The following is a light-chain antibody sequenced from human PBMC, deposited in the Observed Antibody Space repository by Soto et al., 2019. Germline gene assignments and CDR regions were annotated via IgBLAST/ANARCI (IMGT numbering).Light chain of an antibody. Sequence: SYELTQPPSVSVSPGQTASITCSGDKLGDKYACWYQQKPGQSPVLVIYGDSKRPSGIPERFSGSNSGNTATLTISGTQAMDEADYYCQAWDSSTGVVFGGGTKVTVL. CDR3: QAWDSSTGVV. V-gene: IGLV3-1*01. CDR2: GDS. CDR1: KLGDKY. J-gene: IGLJ2*01.